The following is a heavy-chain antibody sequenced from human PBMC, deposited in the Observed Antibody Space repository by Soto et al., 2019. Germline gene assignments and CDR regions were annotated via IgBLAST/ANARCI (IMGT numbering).Heavy chain of an antibody. CDR1: GYSFTSYW. D-gene: IGHD3-10*02. Sequence: GESLKISCKGSGYSFTSYWISWVRQMPGKGLEWMGIIYPGDSDTRYSPSFQGQVTISADKSISTASLQWSSLKASDTAVYYCARQSPIFGYYYFSYGMDLWGQATTVTVFS. CDR2: IYPGDSDT. J-gene: IGHJ6*02. CDR3: ARQSPIFGYYYFSYGMDL. V-gene: IGHV5-51*01.